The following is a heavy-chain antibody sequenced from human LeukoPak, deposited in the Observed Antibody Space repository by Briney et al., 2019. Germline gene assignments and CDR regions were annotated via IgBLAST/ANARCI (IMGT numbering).Heavy chain of an antibody. CDR2: ISSSSSYI. CDR3: ARSLSGYITDPFFDQ. D-gene: IGHD5-12*01. CDR1: GFTSSSYS. V-gene: IGHV3-21*01. Sequence: GGSLRLSCAASGFTSSSYSMNWVRQAPGKGLEWVSSISSSSSYIYYADSVKGRFTISRDNAKNSLYLQMNSLRAEDTAVYYCARSLSGYITDPFFDQWGQGVLVTVSS. J-gene: IGHJ4*02.